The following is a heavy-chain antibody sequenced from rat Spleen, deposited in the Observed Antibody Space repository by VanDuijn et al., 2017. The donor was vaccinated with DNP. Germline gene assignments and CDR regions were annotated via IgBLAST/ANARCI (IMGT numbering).Heavy chain of an antibody. D-gene: IGHD1-6*01. J-gene: IGHJ2*01. CDR1: GYFITNNY. Sequence: EVQFQESGPGLVKPSQSLSLTCSVTGYFITNNYWAWIRKFPGNRMEWMGYISYSGSTGYNPSLKSRIAITRDTSKNQFFLHINSVTTEEPATYYCARSGGVHYGLSLDYWGQGVMVTVSS. V-gene: IGHV3-1*01. CDR2: ISYSGST. CDR3: ARSGGVHYGLSLDY.